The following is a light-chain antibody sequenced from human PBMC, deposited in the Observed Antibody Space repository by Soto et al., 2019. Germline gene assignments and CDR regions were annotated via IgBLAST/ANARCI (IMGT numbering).Light chain of an antibody. CDR3: QQRSK. J-gene: IGKJ3*01. Sequence: EIVLTQSPATLSLSPGERATLSCRASQSVSSYLAWYQQKPGQAPRLLIYDASNRATGIPARFSGSGSGTDFTLTIRSLEPEDFAVYYCQQRSKFGPGTKVDIK. CDR1: QSVSSY. CDR2: DAS. V-gene: IGKV3-11*01.